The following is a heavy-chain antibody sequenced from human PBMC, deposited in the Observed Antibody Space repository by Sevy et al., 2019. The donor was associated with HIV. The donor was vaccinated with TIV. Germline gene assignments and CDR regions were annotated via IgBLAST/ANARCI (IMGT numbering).Heavy chain of an antibody. CDR3: ARGRYYYDSSGYYRW. Sequence: SETLSLTCAVYGGSFSGYYWSWIRQPPGKGLEWIGEINHSGSTNYNPSLKSRVTISLDTSKNQFSLKLSSVTAADTAGYYCARGRYYYDSSGYYRWWGQGTLVTVSS. D-gene: IGHD3-22*01. V-gene: IGHV4-34*01. CDR1: GGSFSGYY. J-gene: IGHJ4*02. CDR2: INHSGST.